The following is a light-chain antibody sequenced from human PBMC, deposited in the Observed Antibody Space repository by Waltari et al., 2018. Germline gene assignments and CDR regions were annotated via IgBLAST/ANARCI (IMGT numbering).Light chain of an antibody. J-gene: IGKJ4*01. V-gene: IGKV1-39*01. Sequence: DIQMTQSPYSLSASVGDRVTITCRARQSISSYLNWYQQKPGKAPKLLIYAASSLQSGVPSRFSGSGSGTDFTLTISSLQPEDFAAYYCQQSYSTPLTFGGGTKAEIK. CDR3: QQSYSTPLT. CDR1: QSISSY. CDR2: AAS.